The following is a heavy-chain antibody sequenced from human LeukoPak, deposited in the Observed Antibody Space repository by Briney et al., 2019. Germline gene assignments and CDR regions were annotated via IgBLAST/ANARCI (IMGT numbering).Heavy chain of an antibody. CDR3: ARPRLSYGLGSYYI. V-gene: IGHV3-7*01. J-gene: IGHJ4*02. CDR2: IKQDGSEK. D-gene: IGHD3-10*01. Sequence: PGGSLRLSCAASGFTFSSYWMSWVRQAPGKGLEWVANIKQDGSEKYYVDSVKGRFTISRDNAKNSLYLQMNSLRAEDTAVYYCARPRLSYGLGSYYIWGQGTLVTVSS. CDR1: GFTFSSYW.